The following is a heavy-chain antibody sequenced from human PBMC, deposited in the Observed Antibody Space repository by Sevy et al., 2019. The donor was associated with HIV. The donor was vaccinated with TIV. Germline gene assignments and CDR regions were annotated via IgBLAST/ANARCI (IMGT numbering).Heavy chain of an antibody. CDR2: VYPGDSDT. CDR1: GYKFAIDW. V-gene: IGHV5-51*01. Sequence: GESLKISCKTSGYKFAIDWIGWVRQVPGKGLEWMRIVYPGDSDTRYSPSFQGHVTISADKSINTAYLQWNSLKTSDTAMYYCARQRFDFSSVSSEKTGSAFETWGQGTMVTVSS. J-gene: IGHJ3*02. D-gene: IGHD3-3*01. CDR3: ARQRFDFSSVSSEKTGSAFET.